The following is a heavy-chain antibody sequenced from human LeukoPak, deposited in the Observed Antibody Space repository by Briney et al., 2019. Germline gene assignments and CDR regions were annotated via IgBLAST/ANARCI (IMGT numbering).Heavy chain of an antibody. CDR2: IYYSGST. CDR3: ARGGVGVGAPLDHYYYYYMDV. Sequence: SETLSLTCTVSGGSISSYYWSWIRQPPGKGLEWIGYIYYSGSTNYNPSLKSRVTISVDTSKNQFSLKLSSVTAADTAVYYCARGGVGVGAPLDHYYYYYMDVWGKGTTVTISS. CDR1: GGSISSYY. D-gene: IGHD2-15*01. J-gene: IGHJ6*03. V-gene: IGHV4-59*01.